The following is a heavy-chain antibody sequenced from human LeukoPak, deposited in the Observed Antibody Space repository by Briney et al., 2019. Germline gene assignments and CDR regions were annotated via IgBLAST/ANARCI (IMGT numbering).Heavy chain of an antibody. CDR3: ARDPRSWDSRRYFDY. D-gene: IGHD1-26*01. Sequence: ASVKVSCKASGYTFTGYYMHWVRQAPGQGLEWMGWINPNSGGTNYAQKFQGRVTMTRDTSISTAYMELSRLRSGDTAVYYCARDPRSWDSRRYFDYWGQGTLVTVSS. J-gene: IGHJ4*02. CDR2: INPNSGGT. CDR1: GYTFTGYY. V-gene: IGHV1-2*02.